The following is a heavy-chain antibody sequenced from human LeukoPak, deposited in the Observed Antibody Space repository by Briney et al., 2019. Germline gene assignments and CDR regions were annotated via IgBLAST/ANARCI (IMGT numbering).Heavy chain of an antibody. CDR2: ISWNSGTI. CDR1: GFTFDDYA. CDR3: VKGYYDILTGYAPDY. V-gene: IGHV3-9*01. J-gene: IGHJ4*02. D-gene: IGHD3-9*01. Sequence: GGSLRLSCVASGFTFDDYAMHWVRQAPGKGLEWVSGISWNSGTIGYADSVKGRFTISRDNAKNSLYLQMNRLRAEDTALYYCVKGYYDILTGYAPDYWGQGTLVTVSS.